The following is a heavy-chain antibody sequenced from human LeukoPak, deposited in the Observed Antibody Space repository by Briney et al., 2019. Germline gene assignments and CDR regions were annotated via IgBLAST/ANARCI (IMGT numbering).Heavy chain of an antibody. D-gene: IGHD2-15*01. CDR1: GFTFDDYA. CDR3: ATVAGDCSGGRCYLLRFDY. Sequence: GGSLRLSCAASGFTFDDYAMHWVRHAPGKGLEWVSGISWNSGSIGYADSVKGRFTISRDNAKNVLYLQMNSLRGDDTAVYYCATVAGDCSGGRCYLLRFDYWGQGTLVTVSS. J-gene: IGHJ4*02. CDR2: ISWNSGSI. V-gene: IGHV3-9*01.